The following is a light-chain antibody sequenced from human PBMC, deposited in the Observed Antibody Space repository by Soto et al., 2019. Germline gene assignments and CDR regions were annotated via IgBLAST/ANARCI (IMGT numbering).Light chain of an antibody. V-gene: IGLV2-14*01. CDR1: SSDVGGYNY. Sequence: QSVLTQPASVSGSPGQSITISCTGTSSDVGGYNYVSWYQQHPGKATKLMIYEVSNRPSGVSNRFSGSKSGNTASLTISGLQAEDEADYYCSSYTSSSTYVFATGTKVTVL. J-gene: IGLJ1*01. CDR2: EVS. CDR3: SSYTSSSTYV.